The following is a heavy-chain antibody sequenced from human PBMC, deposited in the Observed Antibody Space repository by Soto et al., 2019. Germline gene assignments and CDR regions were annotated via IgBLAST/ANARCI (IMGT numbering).Heavy chain of an antibody. V-gene: IGHV5-51*01. Sequence: GESLKISCKGSGYSFSNFWIGWVRQMPGKGLEWMGIIYPGDSDTRYSPSFQGQVTISADKSISTAYLQWSSLKASDTAMYYCARLRSTITMIIVGMDVWGQGTTVTVSS. CDR3: ARLRSTITMIIVGMDV. CDR1: GYSFSNFW. J-gene: IGHJ6*02. D-gene: IGHD3-22*01. CDR2: IYPGDSDT.